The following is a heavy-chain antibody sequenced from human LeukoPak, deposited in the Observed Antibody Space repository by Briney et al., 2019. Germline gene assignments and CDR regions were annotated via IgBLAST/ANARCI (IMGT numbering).Heavy chain of an antibody. D-gene: IGHD3-10*02. Sequence: PGGSPRLSCAASGFTFSSYEMNWVRQAPGKWLEWVSYISSSGSTIYYADSVKGRFTIYRDNDKNSLYLQMNSLRAEDTAVYYCAELGITMIGGVWGKGTTVTISS. J-gene: IGHJ6*04. CDR2: ISSSGSTI. V-gene: IGHV3-48*03. CDR3: AELGITMIGGV. CDR1: GFTFSSYE.